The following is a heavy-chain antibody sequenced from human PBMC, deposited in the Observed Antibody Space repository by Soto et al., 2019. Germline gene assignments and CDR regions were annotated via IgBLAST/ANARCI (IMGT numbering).Heavy chain of an antibody. J-gene: IGHJ5*02. CDR1: GDSISSHY. Sequence: SETLSLTCTVSGDSISSHYWNWIRQSPGKGLEWVGSINYSGITDYNPSLKGRVIMSVDTSKNQFSLRLTSVTAADTAMYFCARGKGYCSGGSCSFWFAPWGQGTLVTVSS. D-gene: IGHD2-15*01. CDR3: ARGKGYCSGGSCSFWFAP. V-gene: IGHV4-59*11. CDR2: INYSGIT.